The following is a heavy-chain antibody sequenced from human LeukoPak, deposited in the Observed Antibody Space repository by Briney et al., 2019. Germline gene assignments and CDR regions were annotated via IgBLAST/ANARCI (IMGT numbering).Heavy chain of an antibody. CDR2: IYSGGST. CDR1: GFTVSSNY. D-gene: IGHD2-21*02. J-gene: IGHJ5*01. Sequence: QSGGSLRLSCAASGFTVSSNYMSWVRQAPGKGLEWVSVIYSGGSTYYAASVKGRFTISRDTSKNTLYLQMNSLRAEDTAVYYCTRVSTLAYCGGDCYCDSWGQGTLVTVSS. CDR3: TRVSTLAYCGGDCYCDS. V-gene: IGHV3-53*01.